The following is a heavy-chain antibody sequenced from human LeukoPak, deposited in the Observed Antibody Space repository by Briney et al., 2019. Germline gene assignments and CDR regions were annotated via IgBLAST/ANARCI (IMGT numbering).Heavy chain of an antibody. CDR3: TTGNRYYGSSGYYPYYFDY. J-gene: IGHJ4*02. D-gene: IGHD3-22*01. CDR2: LKSKADDGAT. CDR1: GFTFSNAW. V-gene: IGHV3-15*01. Sequence: GGSLRLSCAGSGFTFSNAWMTWVRQAPGKGLEWVGRLKSKADDGATDYAAPVKGRFTISRDDSKNTLYLQMNSLKTEDTAVYYCTTGNRYYGSSGYYPYYFDYWGQGTLVTVSS.